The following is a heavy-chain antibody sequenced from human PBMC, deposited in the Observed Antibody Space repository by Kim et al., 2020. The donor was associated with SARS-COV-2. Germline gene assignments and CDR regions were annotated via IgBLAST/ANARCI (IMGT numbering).Heavy chain of an antibody. CDR1: GFTFSSYA. CDR2: IRGNGSSN. Sequence: GGSLRLSCAASGFTFSSYAMSWVRQAPGKGLEWVARIRGNGSSNYYADSVKGRFTISRDKAKSTLYLQMNSLRAEDMAVYYCDWPRCFVTSFDYW. V-gene: IGHV3-23*01. D-gene: IGHD1-1*01. J-gene: IGHJ4*01. CDR3: DWPRCFVTSFDY.